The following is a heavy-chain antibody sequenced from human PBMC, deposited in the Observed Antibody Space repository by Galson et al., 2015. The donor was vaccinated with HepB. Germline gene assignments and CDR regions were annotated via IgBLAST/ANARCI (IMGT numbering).Heavy chain of an antibody. D-gene: IGHD2-21*02. CDR1: GFTFSSYA. Sequence: SLRLSCAASGFTFSSYAMHWVRQAPGKGLEWVAVISYDGSNKYYADSVKGRFTISRDNSKNTLYLQMNSLRAEDTAVYYCARDLFWSEDFNCGGDCYPIPLGYWGQGTLVTVSS. V-gene: IGHV3-30*04. CDR2: ISYDGSNK. J-gene: IGHJ4*02. CDR3: ARDLFWSEDFNCGGDCYPIPLGY.